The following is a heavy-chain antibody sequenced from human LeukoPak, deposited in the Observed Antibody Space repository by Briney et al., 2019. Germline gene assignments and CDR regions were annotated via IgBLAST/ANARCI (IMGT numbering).Heavy chain of an antibody. CDR2: TYYSGST. Sequence: SETLSLTCTVPGGSISSSSYYWGWIRQPPGKGLEWIGSTYYSGSTYYNPSLKSRVTISVDTSKNQFSLKLSSVTAADTAVYYCARPHVPAAIHDAFDIWGQGTMVTVSS. D-gene: IGHD2-2*01. CDR3: ARPHVPAAIHDAFDI. CDR1: GGSISSSSYY. V-gene: IGHV4-39*01. J-gene: IGHJ3*02.